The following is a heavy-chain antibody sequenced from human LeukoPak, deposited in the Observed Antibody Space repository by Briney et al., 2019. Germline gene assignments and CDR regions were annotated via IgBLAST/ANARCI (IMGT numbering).Heavy chain of an antibody. D-gene: IGHD1-26*01. CDR3: ARARSGSYVGYDI. J-gene: IGHJ3*02. CDR2: IYSGGST. Sequence: PGGSMRLSCAASGFTVSSNYMSWVRQALGKGLEWVSVIYSGGSTYYADSVKGRFTISRDNSKNTLYLQMYSLRAEDTAAYYCARARSGSYVGYDIWGQGPVATVSS. V-gene: IGHV3-66*02. CDR1: GFTVSSNY.